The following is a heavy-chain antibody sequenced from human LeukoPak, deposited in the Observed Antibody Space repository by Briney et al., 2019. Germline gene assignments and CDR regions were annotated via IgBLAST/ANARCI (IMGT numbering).Heavy chain of an antibody. V-gene: IGHV4-59*01. D-gene: IGHD4-23*01. CDR3: ARAFDYGGGGWDFDY. Sequence: SETLSLTCTVSGGSISSYYWSWIRQPPGKGLEWIGYIYYSGSTNYNPSLKSRVTISVDTSKNQFSLKLSSVTAADTAVYYCARAFDYGGGGWDFDYWGQGTLVTVSS. J-gene: IGHJ4*02. CDR2: IYYSGST. CDR1: GGSISSYY.